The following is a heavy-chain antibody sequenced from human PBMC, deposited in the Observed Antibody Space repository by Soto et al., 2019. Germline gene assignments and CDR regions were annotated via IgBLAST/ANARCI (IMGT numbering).Heavy chain of an antibody. CDR3: TSDHSSGYQRLEWYFAL. V-gene: IGHV3-15*07. CDR1: GSTFSNAW. CDR2: IKSKTDGGTT. Sequence: PGGSLRLSCAASGSTFSNAWMNWVRQAPGKGLEWVGRIKSKTDGGTTDYAAPVKGRFTISRDDSKNTLYLQMNSLKTEDTAVYYCTSDHSSGYQRLEWYFALWGRGTLVTVSS. D-gene: IGHD3-22*01. J-gene: IGHJ2*01.